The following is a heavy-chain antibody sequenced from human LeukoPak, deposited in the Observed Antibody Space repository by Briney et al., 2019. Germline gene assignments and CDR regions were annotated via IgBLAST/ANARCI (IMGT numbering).Heavy chain of an antibody. CDR3: ARGDSSGYYYLLDY. CDR1: GFTFNSYA. J-gene: IGHJ4*02. D-gene: IGHD3-22*01. V-gene: IGHV3-30-3*01. Sequence: WGSLRLSCAASGFTFNSYAMHWVRQAPGKGLEWVAVISYDGSNKYYADSVKGRFTISRDNSKNTLYLQMNSLRAEDTAVYYCARGDSSGYYYLLDYWGQGTLVTVSS. CDR2: ISYDGSNK.